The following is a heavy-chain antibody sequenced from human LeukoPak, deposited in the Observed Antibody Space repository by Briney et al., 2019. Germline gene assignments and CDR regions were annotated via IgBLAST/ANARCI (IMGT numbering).Heavy chain of an antibody. CDR1: GYTFTDCY. CDR3: ARNRCTGSSCFNDAFDI. V-gene: IGHV1-2*02. J-gene: IGHJ3*02. CDR2: INPNSGAP. Sequence: ASVKVSCKASGYTFTDCYIHWVRQAPGQGLEWMGWINPNSGAPTYAQKFQGRVTMARDTSISTAYMDLSRLTSDDTALYYCARNRCTGSSCFNDAFDIWGQGTMVAVSS. D-gene: IGHD2-2*01.